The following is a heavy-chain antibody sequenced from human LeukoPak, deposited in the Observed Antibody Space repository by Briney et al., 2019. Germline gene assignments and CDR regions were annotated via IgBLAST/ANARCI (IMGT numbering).Heavy chain of an antibody. D-gene: IGHD5-12*01. Sequence: SETLSLTCTVSGGSTSSYYWNWIGQPPGKGLEWIGYLFYSGNTNSNPSLKSRVTISTDTSKNQFSLRLKSVTAADTAVYFCGRVRTGNTGSPEYFEDWGQGTLVTVSS. J-gene: IGHJ1*01. CDR2: LFYSGNT. V-gene: IGHV4-59*01. CDR3: GRVRTGNTGSPEYFED. CDR1: GGSTSSYY.